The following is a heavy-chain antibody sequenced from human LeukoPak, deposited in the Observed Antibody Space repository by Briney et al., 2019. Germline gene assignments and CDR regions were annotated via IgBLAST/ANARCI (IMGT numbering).Heavy chain of an antibody. CDR3: AKGAGPPWFDP. Sequence: SETLSLTCAVYGGSFSGYYWSWIRQPPGKGLEWIGEINHSGSTNYNPSFKSRVTISVDTSKNQFSLKLSSVTAADTAVYYCAKGAGPPWFDPWGQGTLVTVSS. CDR2: INHSGST. V-gene: IGHV4-34*01. J-gene: IGHJ5*02. D-gene: IGHD6-19*01. CDR1: GGSFSGYY.